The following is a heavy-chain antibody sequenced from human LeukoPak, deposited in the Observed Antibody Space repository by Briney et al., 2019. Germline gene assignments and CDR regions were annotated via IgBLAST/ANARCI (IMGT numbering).Heavy chain of an antibody. J-gene: IGHJ4*02. D-gene: IGHD2-2*01. V-gene: IGHV3-21*01. Sequence: GGSLRLSCAASGFTFSSSGMTWVRQAPGKGLQWVSTIGSDGHIYYEDSVKGRVTISRDNARNSVFLQMNSLRVEDTAVYYCARRHCTSTSCFGFDYWGRGTLVTVSS. CDR1: GFTFSSSG. CDR3: ARRHCTSTSCFGFDY. CDR2: IGSDGHI.